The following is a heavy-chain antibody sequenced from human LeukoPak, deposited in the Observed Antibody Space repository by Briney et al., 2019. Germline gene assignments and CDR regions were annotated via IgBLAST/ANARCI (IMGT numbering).Heavy chain of an antibody. CDR2: IYYSGST. CDR1: GGSISSGGYY. CDR3: AGGFYYDSSGPRDY. Sequence: SHTLSLTCTVSGGSISSGGYYWSWIRQHPGKGLEWIGYIYYSGSTYYNPSLKSRVTISVDTSKNQFSLKLSSVTAADTAVYYCAGGFYYDSSGPRDYWGQGTLVTVSS. D-gene: IGHD3-22*01. V-gene: IGHV4-31*03. J-gene: IGHJ4*02.